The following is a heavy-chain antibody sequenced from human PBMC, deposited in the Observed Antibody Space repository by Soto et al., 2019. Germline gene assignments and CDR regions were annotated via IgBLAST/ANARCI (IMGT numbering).Heavy chain of an antibody. CDR3: ARGGLQGSGNHYNDN. V-gene: IGHV3-74*01. Sequence: EVQLVESGGGLVQPGGSLRLSCAASGFTFNSYWMHWARQAPGKGLVWVSRINPDGRSTNYADSVKGRFTISRDNAKNTLYLQMNSLSAEDTAVYHCARGGLQGSGNHYNDNWGQGTQVTVSS. J-gene: IGHJ4*02. CDR1: GFTFNSYW. D-gene: IGHD3-10*01. CDR2: INPDGRST.